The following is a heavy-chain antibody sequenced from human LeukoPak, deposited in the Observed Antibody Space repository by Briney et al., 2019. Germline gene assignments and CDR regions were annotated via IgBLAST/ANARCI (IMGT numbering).Heavy chain of an antibody. CDR2: ISGSGGST. V-gene: IGHV3-23*01. CDR3: ARDLGTGYSYGYLVY. CDR1: GFTFSSYA. D-gene: IGHD5-18*01. J-gene: IGHJ4*02. Sequence: GGSLRLSCAASGFTFSSYAMSWVRQAPGKGLEWVSAISGSGGSTYYADSVKGRFTISRDNSKNTLYLQMNSLRAEDTAVYYCARDLGTGYSYGYLVYWGQGTLVTVSS.